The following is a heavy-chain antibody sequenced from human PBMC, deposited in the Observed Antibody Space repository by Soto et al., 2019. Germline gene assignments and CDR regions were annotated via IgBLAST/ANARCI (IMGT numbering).Heavy chain of an antibody. V-gene: IGHV4-34*01. CDR1: GGSFSGYI. J-gene: IGHJ4*02. CDR2: INHSGSS. Sequence: PSETLSLTCAVSGGSFSGYIWTWIRQTPGKGLQWIGQINHSGSSIYNPSLKNRVTISTMSNNKFSLELSSVTAADTAVYYCAKTGVTMLRGLNYFDSWGQGTLVTVSS. CDR3: AKTGVTMLRGLNYFDS. D-gene: IGHD3-10*01.